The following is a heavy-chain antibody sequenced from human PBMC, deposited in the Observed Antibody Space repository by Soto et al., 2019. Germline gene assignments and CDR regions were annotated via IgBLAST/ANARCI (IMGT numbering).Heavy chain of an antibody. J-gene: IGHJ6*02. CDR1: RFTFSSYA. Sequence: PGGSLRLSCAASRFTFSSYAMHWVRQAPGKGLEWVAVISYDGSNKYYADSVKGRFTISRDNSKTTLYLQMNSLRAEDTAVYYCARDIRIPWGQGTTVTVSS. D-gene: IGHD2-2*02. CDR3: ARDIRIP. V-gene: IGHV3-30-3*01. CDR2: ISYDGSNK.